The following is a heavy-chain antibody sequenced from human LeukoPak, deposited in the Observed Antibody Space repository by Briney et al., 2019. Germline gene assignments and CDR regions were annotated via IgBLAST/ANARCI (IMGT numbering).Heavy chain of an antibody. CDR3: ARRTTAMAYYYGMDV. CDR1: GFTVSSNY. Sequence: GGSLRLSCADSGFTVSSNYMSWVRQAPGKGLEWVSVIYSGGSTYYADSVKGRFTISRDNSKNTLYLQMNSLRAEDTAVYYCARRTTAMAYYYGMDVWGKGTTVTVSS. J-gene: IGHJ6*04. D-gene: IGHD5-18*01. V-gene: IGHV3-53*01. CDR2: IYSGGST.